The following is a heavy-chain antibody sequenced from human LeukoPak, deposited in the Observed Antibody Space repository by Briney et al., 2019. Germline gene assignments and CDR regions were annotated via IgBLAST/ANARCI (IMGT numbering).Heavy chain of an antibody. D-gene: IGHD5-12*01. Sequence: GRSLRLSCAASEFTFSSYAMHWVRQAPGKGLEWVAVISYDGSNKYYADSVKGRFTISRDNSKSTLYLQMNSLRAEDTAVYYCARAAGGYSTSRFDYWGQGTLVTVSS. CDR3: ARAAGGYSTSRFDY. CDR1: EFTFSSYA. CDR2: ISYDGSNK. V-gene: IGHV3-30-3*01. J-gene: IGHJ4*02.